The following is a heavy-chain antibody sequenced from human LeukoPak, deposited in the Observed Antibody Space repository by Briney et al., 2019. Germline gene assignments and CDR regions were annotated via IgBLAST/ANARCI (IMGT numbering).Heavy chain of an antibody. D-gene: IGHD2-2*01. V-gene: IGHV3-30*18. CDR2: ISYDGRNK. Sequence: GGPLRLSCAASGFTFSNYGMHWVRQAPGKGLEWVAVISYDGRNKYCADSVKGRFTISRDNSKNTVYLQMNTLRAEDAAVYYCAKKLVPAAPLGFYYGMDVWGKGTTVTVSS. CDR1: GFTFSNYG. J-gene: IGHJ6*04. CDR3: AKKLVPAAPLGFYYGMDV.